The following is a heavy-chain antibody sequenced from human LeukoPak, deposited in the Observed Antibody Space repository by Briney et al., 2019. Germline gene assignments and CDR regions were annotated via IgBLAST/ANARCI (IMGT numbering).Heavy chain of an antibody. CDR3: AAVVTKDAFDI. J-gene: IGHJ3*02. V-gene: IGHV1-18*01. Sequence: ASVKVSCKASGYTFTSYGISWVRQAPGQGLEWMGWIRAYNGNTNYAQKLQGRVTMTTDTPTSTAYMELRSLRSDDTAVYYCAAVVTKDAFDIWGQGTMVTVSS. CDR1: GYTFTSYG. CDR2: IRAYNGNT. D-gene: IGHD4-23*01.